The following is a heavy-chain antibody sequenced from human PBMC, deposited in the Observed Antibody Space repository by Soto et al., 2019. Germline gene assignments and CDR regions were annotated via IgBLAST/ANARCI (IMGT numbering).Heavy chain of an antibody. D-gene: IGHD3-10*01. CDR1: GFTFSNAW. Sequence: GGSLRLSCAASGFTFSNAWMNWVRQAPGKGLEWVGRIKSKTDGGTTGYAAPVKGRFTISRDDSKNTLYLQMNSLKTEVTAVYYCTTTMVRGVHYYYGMDVWGQGTTATVS. V-gene: IGHV3-15*07. J-gene: IGHJ6*02. CDR2: IKSKTDGGTT. CDR3: TTTMVRGVHYYYGMDV.